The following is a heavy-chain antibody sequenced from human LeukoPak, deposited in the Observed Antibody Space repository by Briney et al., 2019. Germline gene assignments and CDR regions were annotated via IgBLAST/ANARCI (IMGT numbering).Heavy chain of an antibody. D-gene: IGHD1-26*01. CDR2: ISNHNGNT. CDR3: ATMGGSYYYFYMDV. V-gene: IGHV1-18*01. CDR1: GYTFTSYG. J-gene: IGHJ6*03. Sequence: ASVKVSCPASGYTFTSYGITWVRQAPGQALEWMGWISNHNGNTNYAQKLQGRVTMTTDTSTSTAYMELRSLRSDDTAVYYCATMGGSYYYFYMDVWGKGTTVTVSS.